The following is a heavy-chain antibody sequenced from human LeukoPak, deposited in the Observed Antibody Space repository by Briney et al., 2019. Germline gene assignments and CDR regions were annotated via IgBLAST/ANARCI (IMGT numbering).Heavy chain of an antibody. D-gene: IGHD4-17*01. CDR3: AKDAMATVTYFDY. Sequence: GGSLRLSCATSGFTFNSYAMSRVRQAPGKGLEWVSDLSGSGGDTDYADSVKGRFTISRDNSRNTLYLQMNSLRSEDTAVYYCAKDAMATVTYFDYWGQGSLVTVSS. J-gene: IGHJ4*02. V-gene: IGHV3-23*01. CDR2: LSGSGGDT. CDR1: GFTFNSYA.